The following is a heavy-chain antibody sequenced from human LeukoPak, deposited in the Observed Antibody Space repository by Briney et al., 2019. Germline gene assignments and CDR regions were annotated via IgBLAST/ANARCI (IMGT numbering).Heavy chain of an antibody. CDR2: TSYDENHK. Sequence: GGSLRLSCAASDVLFSLYYPHWVRHAPGKRLERAAVTSYDENHKYYASSVNGRFTISRDNAKNSLYLQMSSLRAEDTAVYYCARFELDSGGYATNFDSWGQGTLVTVSP. V-gene: IGHV3-30*03. CDR3: ARFELDSGGYATNFDS. J-gene: IGHJ4*02. D-gene: IGHD3-22*01. CDR1: DVLFSLYY.